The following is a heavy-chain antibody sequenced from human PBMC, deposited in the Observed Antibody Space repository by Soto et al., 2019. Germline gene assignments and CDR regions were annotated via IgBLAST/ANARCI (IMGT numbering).Heavy chain of an antibody. CDR1: GFTLISYA. CDR3: ARDGLALGDCRASSCPMDV. Sequence: PWGFPRLRCSASGFTLISYAIHWFRQAPGKWLEWGVVISYYGSNKYYAYSVKVRLTISRDNPKNTLYLQMTSLRAEDTAVYYCARDGLALGDCRASSCPMDVWGQGTPVTVSS. J-gene: IGHJ6*02. D-gene: IGHD2-2*01. CDR2: ISYYGSNK. V-gene: IGHV3-30-3*01.